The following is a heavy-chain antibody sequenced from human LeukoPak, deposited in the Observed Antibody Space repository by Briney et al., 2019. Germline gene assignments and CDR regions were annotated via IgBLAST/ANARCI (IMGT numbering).Heavy chain of an antibody. D-gene: IGHD3-22*01. J-gene: IGHJ4*02. Sequence: PGGSLRLSCAASGFTVSSNYMSWVRQPPGKGLEWIGEINHSGSTNYNPSLKSRVTISVDTSKNQFSLKLSSVTAADTAVYYCARNVYYYDSSGYYRAYYFDYWGQETLVTVSS. CDR3: ARNVYYYDSSGYYRAYYFDY. CDR2: INHSGST. V-gene: IGHV4-34*01. CDR1: GFTVSSNY.